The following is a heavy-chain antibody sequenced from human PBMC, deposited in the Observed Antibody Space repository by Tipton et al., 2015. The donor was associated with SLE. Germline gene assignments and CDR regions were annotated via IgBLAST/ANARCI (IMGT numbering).Heavy chain of an antibody. CDR2: MYHSGRS. CDR3: ARGNPFMEWARNWFDP. V-gene: IGHV4-59*01. J-gene: IGHJ5*01. CDR1: GASIRTYY. D-gene: IGHD3-3*02. Sequence: TLYLTCAVTGASIRTYYWSWIRQSPGKGLEWIDHMYHSGRSNYNPSLASRVTISIDKSKNQLSLTLNSVTTADTAMYYCARGNPFMEWARNWFDPRGQGTLVTVSS.